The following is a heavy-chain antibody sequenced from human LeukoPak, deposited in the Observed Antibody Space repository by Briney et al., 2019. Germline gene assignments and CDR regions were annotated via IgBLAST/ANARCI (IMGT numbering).Heavy chain of an antibody. Sequence: SETLSLTCTVSGGSISSSSYYWGWIRQPPGKGLEWIVSIYYSGSTYYNPSLKSRVTISVDTSKNKFSLKLSSVTAADTAVYYCARQYYDFWTRRFGYYFDYWGQGTLVTVSS. CDR3: ARQYYDFWTRRFGYYFDY. J-gene: IGHJ4*02. CDR1: GGSISSSSYY. D-gene: IGHD3-3*01. CDR2: IYYSGST. V-gene: IGHV4-39*01.